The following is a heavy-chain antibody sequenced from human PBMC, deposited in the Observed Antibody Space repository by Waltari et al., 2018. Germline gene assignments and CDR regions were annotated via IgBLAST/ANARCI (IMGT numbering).Heavy chain of an antibody. J-gene: IGHJ4*02. D-gene: IGHD4-17*01. CDR2: ISYDGRNK. V-gene: IGHV3-30*04. CDR1: GFPFSSYA. Sequence: QVQLVESGGGVVQPGRSLRLSCAASGFPFSSYAMHWVRQAPGTGLGWVAIISYDGRNKYDADSVKGRFTISRDNSKTTLYLQMNSRRAEDTAVYYCARDSQDYGDNPDDWRQGTLVTVSS. CDR3: ARDSQDYGDNPDD.